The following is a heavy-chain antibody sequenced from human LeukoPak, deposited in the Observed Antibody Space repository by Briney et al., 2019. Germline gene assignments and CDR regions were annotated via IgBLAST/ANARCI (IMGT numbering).Heavy chain of an antibody. D-gene: IGHD5-12*01. V-gene: IGHV1-69*06. Sequence: ASVKVSCKASGGTFSSYAISWVRQAPGQGLEWMGGIIPIFGTANYAQKFQGRVTITADKSTSTAYMELSSLRSDDTAVYYCARGGYSELLFFDYWGQGTLVTVSS. CDR2: IIPIFGTA. J-gene: IGHJ4*02. CDR1: GGTFSSYA. CDR3: ARGGYSELLFFDY.